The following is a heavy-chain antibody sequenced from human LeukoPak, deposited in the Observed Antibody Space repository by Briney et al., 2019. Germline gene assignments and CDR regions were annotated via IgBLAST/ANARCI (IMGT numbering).Heavy chain of an antibody. J-gene: IGHJ4*02. D-gene: IGHD2-2*02. CDR2: IKQDGSEK. Sequence: PGGSLRLSCAASGFTFSSYWMSWVRQAPGKGLEWVANIKQDGSEKYYVDSVKGRFTISRDNAKNSLYLQMNSLRAEDTAVYYCARDLCSSTGCYTRGLDYWGQGTLVTVSS. V-gene: IGHV3-7*01. CDR1: GFTFSSYW. CDR3: ARDLCSSTGCYTRGLDY.